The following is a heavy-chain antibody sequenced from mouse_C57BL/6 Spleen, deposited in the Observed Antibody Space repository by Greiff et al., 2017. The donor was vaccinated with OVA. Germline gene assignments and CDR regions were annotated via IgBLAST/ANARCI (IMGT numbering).Heavy chain of an antibody. CDR1: GFAFSSSW. CDR2: IYSGDGDT. J-gene: IGHJ2*01. V-gene: IGHV1-82*01. CDR3: ARGDYYGSN. D-gene: IGHD1-1*01. Sequence: QVQLQQSGPELVKPGASVKISCMASGFAFSSSWMNWVKQRPGKGLEWIGRIYSGDGDTNYNGKFNGKATLTADKSSSTAYMQLSSLTSEDSAVYFCARGDYYGSNWGQGTTLTVSS.